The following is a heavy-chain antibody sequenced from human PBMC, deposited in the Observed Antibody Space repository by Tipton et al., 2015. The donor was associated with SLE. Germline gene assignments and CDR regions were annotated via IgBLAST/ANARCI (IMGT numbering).Heavy chain of an antibody. D-gene: IGHD2/OR15-2a*01. V-gene: IGHV4-59*12. J-gene: IGHJ4*02. CDR3: ARPFKNY. CDR2: IQGSGST. Sequence: GLVKPSETLSLTCTVSGGSFNDYYWNWIRQPPGQGLEWIGNIQGSGSTNYNPSLKSRVTISVNTSKNQLFLEMTSVTAADTAIYYCARPFKNYWGQGTLVTVSS. CDR1: GGSFNDYY.